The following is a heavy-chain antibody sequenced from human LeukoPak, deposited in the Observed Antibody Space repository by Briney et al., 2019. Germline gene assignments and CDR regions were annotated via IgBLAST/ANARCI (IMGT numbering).Heavy chain of an antibody. CDR3: ARDLEHGWFDP. J-gene: IGHJ5*02. CDR2: IYSSGGT. Sequence: SETLSLTCTLSGGSISGYYWSWIRQPAGKGLEWIGRIYSSGGTNYNPSLKSRVTMSVDTSNNQFSLMLTSVTAADTAVYYCARDLEHGWFDPWGQGTLVTVSS. D-gene: IGHD1/OR15-1a*01. V-gene: IGHV4-4*07. CDR1: GGSISGYY.